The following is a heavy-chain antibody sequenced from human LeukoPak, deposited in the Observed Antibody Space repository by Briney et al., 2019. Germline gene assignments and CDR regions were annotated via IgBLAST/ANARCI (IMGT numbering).Heavy chain of an antibody. CDR1: GGSISGYY. CDR2: IYHSGDT. V-gene: IGHV4-59*08. D-gene: IGHD3-3*01. J-gene: IGHJ4*02. Sequence: SETLSLTCIVSGGSISGYYWSWIRQPPGKGLEWIGYIYHSGDTNYNPSLKSRVTISVDRSKNQFSLMLSSVTAADTAVYYCARLDYDFWSGPQRGYLFDYWGQGTLVTASS. CDR3: ARLDYDFWSGPQRGYLFDY.